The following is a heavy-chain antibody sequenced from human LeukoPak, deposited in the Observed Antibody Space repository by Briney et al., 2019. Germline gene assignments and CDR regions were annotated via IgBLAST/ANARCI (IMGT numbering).Heavy chain of an antibody. J-gene: IGHJ4*02. V-gene: IGHV3-23*01. Sequence: GSLMLSCAASGFTFATYAMGWGRQAPGKGLEWVSAMGGSGGRTFYADSVKGRFTISRDNSKNTLYLQMNSLRAEDTAVYYCAKVDLGAVVDGAYFDYWGQGTLVTVSS. D-gene: IGHD3-10*01. CDR2: MGGSGGRT. CDR3: AKVDLGAVVDGAYFDY. CDR1: GFTFATYA.